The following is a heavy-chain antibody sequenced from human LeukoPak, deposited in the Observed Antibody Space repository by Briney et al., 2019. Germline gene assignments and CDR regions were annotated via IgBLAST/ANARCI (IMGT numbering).Heavy chain of an antibody. Sequence: SETLSLTCAVSGGSIGGYYWSWLRQPPGKGLEWMGFIQTTGSTKYNPSLESRATMSVDTSKNQFSMNLISLTAADTAVYFCARHFVSMGYFEYWGQGILVSVSS. V-gene: IGHV4-4*08. J-gene: IGHJ4*02. CDR2: IQTTGST. CDR1: GGSIGGYY. CDR3: ARHFVSMGYFEY. D-gene: IGHD2-21*01.